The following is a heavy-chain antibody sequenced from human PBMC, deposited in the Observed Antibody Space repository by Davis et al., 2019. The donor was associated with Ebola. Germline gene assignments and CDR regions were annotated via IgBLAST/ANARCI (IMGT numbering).Heavy chain of an antibody. CDR1: GFSLSTSGVG. Sequence: SGPTLVKPTQTLTLTCTFSGFSLSTSGVGVGWIRQPPGKALEWLALIYWDDDKRYSPSLKSRLTITKDTSKNQVVLTMTNMDPVDTATYYCAHTSKMATINYWYFYLWGRGTLVTVSS. D-gene: IGHD5-24*01. CDR2: IYWDDDK. V-gene: IGHV2-5*02. J-gene: IGHJ2*01. CDR3: AHTSKMATINYWYFYL.